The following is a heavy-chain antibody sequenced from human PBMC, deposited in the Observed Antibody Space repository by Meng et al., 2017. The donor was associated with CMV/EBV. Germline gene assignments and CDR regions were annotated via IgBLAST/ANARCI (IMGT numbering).Heavy chain of an antibody. J-gene: IGHJ6*02. V-gene: IGHV3-30*02. Sequence: GGSLRLSCAASGFTFSSYGMHWVRQAPGKGLEWVAFIRYDGSNKYYADSVKGRFTISRDNSKNTLYLQMNSLRAEDTAVYYCAKGRGYQLLYRWYYYGMDVWGQGTTVTVSS. CDR1: GFTFSSYG. D-gene: IGHD2-2*02. CDR3: AKGRGYQLLYRWYYYGMDV. CDR2: IRYDGSNK.